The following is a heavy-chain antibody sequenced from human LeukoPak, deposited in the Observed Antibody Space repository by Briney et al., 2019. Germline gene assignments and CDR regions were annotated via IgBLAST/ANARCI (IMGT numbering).Heavy chain of an antibody. D-gene: IGHD2-15*01. CDR3: ARDGSGSGAC. CDR1: VFTFSIYG. Sequence: GGALSLSFVASVFTFSIYGMNWVRQAPGKGLEGVSSISSEATNIYYTDSLKGRFTISRDTAKNSLYLQMKSLRDEDTAVYYCARDGSGSGACWGQGTLVTVSS. V-gene: IGHV3-21*01. J-gene: IGHJ4*02. CDR2: ISSEATNI.